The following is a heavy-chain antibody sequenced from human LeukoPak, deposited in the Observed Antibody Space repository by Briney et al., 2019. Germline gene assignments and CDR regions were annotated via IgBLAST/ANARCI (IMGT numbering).Heavy chain of an antibody. Sequence: PGGSLRLSCAASGFTFSSYEMNWVRQAPGKGLEWVSYISSSGSTIYYADSVKGRFTISRDNAKNSLFLQMNSLRVEDTAVYFCARGADFDVRYFDLWGRGTLVTVSS. CDR2: ISSSGSTI. J-gene: IGHJ2*01. CDR3: ARGADFDVRYFDL. D-gene: IGHD3-9*01. CDR1: GFTFSSYE. V-gene: IGHV3-48*03.